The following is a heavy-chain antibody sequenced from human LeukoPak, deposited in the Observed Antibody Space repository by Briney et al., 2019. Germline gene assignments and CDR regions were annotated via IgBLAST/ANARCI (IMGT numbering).Heavy chain of an antibody. CDR1: GYTFTGYY. CDR2: INPNSGGT. Sequence: ASVKVSCKASGYTFTGYYMHWVRQAPGQGLEWMGWINPNSGGTNYAQKLQGRVTMTRDTSISTAYMELSRLRSDDTAVYNCARIPAALENGMDVWGQGTTVTVSS. CDR3: ARIPAALENGMDV. V-gene: IGHV1-2*02. J-gene: IGHJ6*02. D-gene: IGHD2-2*01.